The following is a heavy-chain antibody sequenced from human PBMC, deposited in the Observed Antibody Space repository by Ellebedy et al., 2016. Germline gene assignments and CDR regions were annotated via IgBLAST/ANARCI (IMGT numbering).Heavy chain of an antibody. CDR3: ARQGLDGAIPYYFDY. D-gene: IGHD2-2*02. J-gene: IGHJ4*02. V-gene: IGHV4-59*08. CDR2: IYHSGST. CDR1: GGSISGYY. Sequence: SETLSLTXTVSGGSISGYYWSWIRQHPGKGLEWIGIIYHSGSTYHNPSLKSRVTISVDTSKNQFSLKLSSVTAADTAVYYCARQGLDGAIPYYFDYWGQGTLVTVSS.